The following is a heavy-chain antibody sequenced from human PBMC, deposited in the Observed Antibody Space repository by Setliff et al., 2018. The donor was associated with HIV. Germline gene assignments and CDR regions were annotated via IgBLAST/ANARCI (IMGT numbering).Heavy chain of an antibody. CDR3: GRVGFGELFGAFDI. CDR1: GGSISSGSYY. CDR2: LYFRGTT. V-gene: IGHV4-31*02. Sequence: KTSETLSLTCTVSGGSISSGSYYWSWIRQHPGKGLEYIGCLYFRGTTHYNPSLKSRVDISVDASNNQFSLKLSSVTAADTAMYYCGRVGFGELFGAFDIWGQGIMVTVPS. D-gene: IGHD3-10*01. J-gene: IGHJ3*02.